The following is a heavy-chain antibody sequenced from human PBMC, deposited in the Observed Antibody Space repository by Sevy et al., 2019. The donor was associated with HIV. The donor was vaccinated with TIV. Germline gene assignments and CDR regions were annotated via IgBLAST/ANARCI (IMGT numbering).Heavy chain of an antibody. CDR2: INNSGST. Sequence: SETLSLTCTVSGGSFGVYYWTWIRQPPGKGLEWIGQINNSGSTNYNPSLKSRVTISVDTSKTQFSLNLNSGTAADTAIYYWAGVGTWYYGSTGNAFDFWGQGTMVTVSS. J-gene: IGHJ3*01. V-gene: IGHV4-59*01. CDR3: AGVGTWYYGSTGNAFDF. CDR1: GGSFGVYY. D-gene: IGHD3-10*01.